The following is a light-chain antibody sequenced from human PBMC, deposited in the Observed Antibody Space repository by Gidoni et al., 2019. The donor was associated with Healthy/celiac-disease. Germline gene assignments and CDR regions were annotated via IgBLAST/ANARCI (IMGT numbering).Light chain of an antibody. Sequence: SYELTQPPSVSVSPGQTASITCSGDKLGDKYACWYQQNPGQSPVLVIYQDSKRPSGIPARFSGSNSGNTATLTISGTQAMDESDYYCQAWDSSVVVFGGGTKLTVL. CDR3: QAWDSSVVV. V-gene: IGLV3-1*01. CDR1: KLGDKY. J-gene: IGLJ2*01. CDR2: QDS.